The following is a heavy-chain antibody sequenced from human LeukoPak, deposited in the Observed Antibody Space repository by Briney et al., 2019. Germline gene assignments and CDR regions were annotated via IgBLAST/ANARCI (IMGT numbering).Heavy chain of an antibody. CDR1: GGSFSGYY. CDR3: ARGYYDILTGYYSPFFGY. CDR2: INHSGST. D-gene: IGHD3-9*01. J-gene: IGHJ4*02. V-gene: IGHV4-34*01. Sequence: SGTLSLTCAVYGGSFSGYYWSWIRQPPGKGLEWIGEINHSGSTNYNPSLKSRVTISVDTSKNQFSLKLSPVTAADTAVYYCARGYYDILTGYYSPFFGYWGQGTLVTVSS.